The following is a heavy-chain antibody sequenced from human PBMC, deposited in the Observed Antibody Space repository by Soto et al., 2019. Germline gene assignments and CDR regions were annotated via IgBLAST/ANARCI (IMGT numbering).Heavy chain of an antibody. V-gene: IGHV5-10-1*01. CDR2: SDPSDSQT. Sequence: VVSLRLSCNGAGGNFADYGSTWVRQKTGKGLEWMGRSDPSDSQTYYSPSFRGHVTISVTKSITTVFLQWSSLRASDTAMYYCARQIYDSDTGPNFQYYFDSWGQGTPVTVSS. CDR1: GGNFADYG. J-gene: IGHJ4*02. D-gene: IGHD3-22*01. CDR3: ARQIYDSDTGPNFQYYFDS.